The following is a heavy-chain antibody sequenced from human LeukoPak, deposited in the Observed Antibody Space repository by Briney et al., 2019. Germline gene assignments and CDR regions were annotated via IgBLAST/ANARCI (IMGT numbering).Heavy chain of an antibody. CDR2: IYYSGST. CDR3: ARQITTNSDDAFDI. J-gene: IGHJ3*02. CDR1: GGSISSGDYY. V-gene: IGHV4-30-4*01. Sequence: SQTLSLTCTVSGGSISSGDYYWSWIRQPPGKGLEWIGYIYYSGSTYYNPSLKSRVTISVDTSKNQFSLKPSSVTAADTAVYYCARQITTNSDDAFDIWGQGTMVTVSS. D-gene: IGHD3-16*01.